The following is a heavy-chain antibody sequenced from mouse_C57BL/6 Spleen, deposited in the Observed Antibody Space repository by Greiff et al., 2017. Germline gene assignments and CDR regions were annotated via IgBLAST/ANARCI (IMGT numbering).Heavy chain of an antibody. CDR1: GYAFSSSW. CDR2: IYPGDGVT. J-gene: IGHJ4*01. V-gene: IGHV1-82*01. Sequence: QVQLKQSGPELVKPGASVKISCKASGYAFSSSWMNWVKQSPGKGLEWIGRIYPGDGVTNYNGKFKGKATLTADKSSSTSYMQLSSLTSEDSAVYFCARDYGSSYYAMDYWGQGTSVTVSS. D-gene: IGHD1-1*01. CDR3: ARDYGSSYYAMDY.